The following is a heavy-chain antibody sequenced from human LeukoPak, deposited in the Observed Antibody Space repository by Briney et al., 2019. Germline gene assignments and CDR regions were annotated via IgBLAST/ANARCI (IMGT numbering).Heavy chain of an antibody. CDR1: GGSITSSSYY. J-gene: IGHJ4*02. CDR3: ARQRGGSSESDY. CDR2: IYYTGST. D-gene: IGHD6-6*01. V-gene: IGHV4-39*01. Sequence: PSETLSLTCSVSGGSITSSSYYWAWIRQPPGKGLEWIGNIYYTGSTYYNPSLKSRVTMSVDTSKNQFSLKMSYVTAADTSVYYCARQRGGSSESDYWGQGTLVAVSS.